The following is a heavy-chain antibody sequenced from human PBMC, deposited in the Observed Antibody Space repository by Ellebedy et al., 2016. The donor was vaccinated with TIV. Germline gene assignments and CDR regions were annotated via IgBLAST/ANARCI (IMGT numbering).Heavy chain of an antibody. J-gene: IGHJ4*02. CDR1: GFTFDTYW. V-gene: IGHV3-7*03. D-gene: IGHD3-16*01. CDR2: IHRDGSAK. CDR3: ASDDSLKLDY. Sequence: GESLKISCAASGFTFDTYWMAWVRQAPGKGLEWVANIHRDGSAKFYGDSVNGRFTISRDNAKNSLYLQLNSLRAEDTATYYCASDDSLKLDYWGQGTLVTVSS.